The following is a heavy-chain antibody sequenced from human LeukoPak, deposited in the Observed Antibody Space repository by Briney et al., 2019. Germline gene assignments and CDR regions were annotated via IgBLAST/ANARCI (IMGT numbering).Heavy chain of an antibody. CDR2: IYYSGST. D-gene: IGHD3-22*01. J-gene: IGHJ4*02. V-gene: IGHV4-39*01. CDR1: GGSISSSSYY. Sequence: SETLSLTCTVSGGSISSSSYYWGWIRQPPGKGLEWIGSIYYSGSTYYNPSLKSRVTISVDTSKNQFSLKLSSVTAADTAVYYCARHVPSYYYDSSGYYPDYWGQGTLVSVSS. CDR3: ARHVPSYYYDSSGYYPDY.